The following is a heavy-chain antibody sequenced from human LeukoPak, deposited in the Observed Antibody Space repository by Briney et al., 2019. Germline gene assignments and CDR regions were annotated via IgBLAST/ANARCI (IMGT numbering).Heavy chain of an antibody. CDR1: GASISSDY. D-gene: IGHD3-10*01. CDR2: IYNSGSN. J-gene: IGHJ4*02. V-gene: IGHV4-59*08. CDR3: ATRGY. Sequence: PSETLSLTCTVSGASISSDYWRWIRQPPGKGLEWIGYIYNSGSNNYNPSLKSRVTISIDTSKNQFSLKLTSVTAADTAVYYCATRGYWGQGTLVTVSS.